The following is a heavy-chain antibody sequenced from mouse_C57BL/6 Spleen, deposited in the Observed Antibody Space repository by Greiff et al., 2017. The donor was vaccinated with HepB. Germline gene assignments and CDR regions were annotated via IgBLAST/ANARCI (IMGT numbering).Heavy chain of an antibody. D-gene: IGHD3-1*01. CDR1: GFTFSDYG. J-gene: IGHJ2*01. CDR2: ISSGSSTI. Sequence: EVKLVESGGGLVKPGGSLKLSCAASGFTFSDYGMHWVRQAPEKGLEWVAYISSGSSTIYYADTVKGRFTISRDNAKNTLFRQMTSLRSEDTAMYYCARVGVNLHFDYWGQGTTLTVSS. CDR3: ARVGVNLHFDY. V-gene: IGHV5-17*01.